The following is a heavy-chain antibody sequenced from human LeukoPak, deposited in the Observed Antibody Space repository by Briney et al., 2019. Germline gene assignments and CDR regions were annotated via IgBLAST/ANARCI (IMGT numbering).Heavy chain of an antibody. V-gene: IGHV3-48*03. Sequence: GGSLRLSCAASGFTFSSYEMNWVRQAQGKGLEWVSYISSSGSTIYYADSVKGRFTISRDNAKNSLYLQVNSLRAEDTAVYYCARGPSSTNLLWFDYWGQGTLVTVSS. CDR1: GFTFSSYE. CDR2: ISSSGSTI. D-gene: IGHD2-2*01. J-gene: IGHJ4*02. CDR3: ARGPSSTNLLWFDY.